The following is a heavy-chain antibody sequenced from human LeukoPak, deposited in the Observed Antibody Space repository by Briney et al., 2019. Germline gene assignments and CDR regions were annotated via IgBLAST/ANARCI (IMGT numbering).Heavy chain of an antibody. CDR2: INTNTGNP. J-gene: IGHJ5*02. V-gene: IGHV7-4-1*02. CDR3: ARDLRFLGFDP. Sequence: AASVKVSCKASGYTFTSYAMNWVRQAPGQGLEWVGWINTNTGNPTYAQGFTGRFVFSLDTSVSTAYLQISSLKAEDTAVYFCARDLRFLGFDPWGQGALVTVSS. D-gene: IGHD3-3*01. CDR1: GYTFTSYA.